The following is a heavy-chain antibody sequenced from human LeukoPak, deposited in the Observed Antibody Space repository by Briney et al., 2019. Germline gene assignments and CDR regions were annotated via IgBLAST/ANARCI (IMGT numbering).Heavy chain of an antibody. V-gene: IGHV4-59*01. CDR3: VRDRELTY. CDR2: IYNSGSST. Sequence: SETLSLTCTVSDGSISIYYWNWIRQPPGKGLEWIGYIYNSGSSTIYNPSLQSRVTISVDMSKNQSSLRLSSVTTADTAVYFCVRDRELTYWGQGILVTVSS. D-gene: IGHD3-10*01. J-gene: IGHJ4*02. CDR1: DGSISIYY.